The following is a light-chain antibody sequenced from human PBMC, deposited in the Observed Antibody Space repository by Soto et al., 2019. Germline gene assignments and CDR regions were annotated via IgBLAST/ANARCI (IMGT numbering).Light chain of an antibody. J-gene: IGKJ1*01. Sequence: EIVLTQSPGTLSLSPGERATLSCRASQSVSSSYLVWYQQKPGQAPRLLIYGASSRATGIPDRFSGSGSGTDFTLTISRLEPEDIAVYYCQQYDSPSWTFGQGTKVEIK. CDR2: GAS. CDR1: QSVSSSY. CDR3: QQYDSPSWT. V-gene: IGKV3-20*01.